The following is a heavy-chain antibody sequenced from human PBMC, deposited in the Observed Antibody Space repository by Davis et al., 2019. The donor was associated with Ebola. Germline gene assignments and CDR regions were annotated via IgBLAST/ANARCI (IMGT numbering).Heavy chain of an antibody. CDR1: GGSISGYY. Sequence: SETLSLTCTVSGGSISGYYWSWIRQPPGKGLEWIGEINHSGSTNYNPSLKSRVTISVDTSKNQFSLKLSSVTAADTAVYYCARGLQWELLGYWYFDLWGRGTLVTVSS. CDR3: ARGLQWELLGYWYFDL. V-gene: IGHV4-34*01. D-gene: IGHD1-26*01. CDR2: INHSGST. J-gene: IGHJ2*01.